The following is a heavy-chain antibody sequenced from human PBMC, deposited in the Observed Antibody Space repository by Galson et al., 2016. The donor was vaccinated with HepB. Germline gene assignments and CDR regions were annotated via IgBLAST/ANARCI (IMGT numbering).Heavy chain of an antibody. J-gene: IGHJ4*02. Sequence: SLRLSCAASGFTFSVAWLSWVRQAPGKGLEWVGRIRDKTDGGPVDYAAPVKSRFTISRDDSKNTLYLDMNSLQTEDTAVYYCTTVTHFTHGGQGILVTVSS. CDR1: GFTFSVAW. V-gene: IGHV3-15*01. CDR2: IRDKTDGGPV. CDR3: TTVTHFTH.